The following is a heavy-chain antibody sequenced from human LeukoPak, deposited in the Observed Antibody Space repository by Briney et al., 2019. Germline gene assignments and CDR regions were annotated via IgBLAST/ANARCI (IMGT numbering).Heavy chain of an antibody. CDR3: ARSRIELADNDGFDY. CDR2: IDWDDDK. CDR1: GFSLSASGMC. Sequence: SGPTLVNPTQTLTLTCTFSGFSLSASGMCVSWIRQPPGKALEWLARIDWDDDKYYSTSLKTRLTISKDTSKNQVVLTMTNMDPVDTATYYCARSRIELADNDGFDYWGQGTLVTVSS. D-gene: IGHD6-19*01. V-gene: IGHV2-70*11. J-gene: IGHJ4*02.